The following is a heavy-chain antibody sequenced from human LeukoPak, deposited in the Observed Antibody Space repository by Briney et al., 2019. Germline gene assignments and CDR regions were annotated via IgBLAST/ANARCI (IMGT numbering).Heavy chain of an antibody. D-gene: IGHD3-22*01. Sequence: ASVKVSCKVSGYTLTELSMYWVRQAPGKGLEWMGGFDPEDGETIYAQKFQGRVTMTRNTSISTAYMELSSLRSEDTAVYYCARGVWDSSGYFSWGQGTLVTVSS. CDR3: ARGVWDSSGYFS. V-gene: IGHV1-24*01. CDR1: GYTLTELS. CDR2: FDPEDGET. J-gene: IGHJ4*02.